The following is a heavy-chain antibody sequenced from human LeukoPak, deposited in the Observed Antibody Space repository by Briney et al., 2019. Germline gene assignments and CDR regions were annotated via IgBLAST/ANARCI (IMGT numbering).Heavy chain of an antibody. V-gene: IGHV5-51*01. CDR1: GYGFTSYW. J-gene: IGHJ3*02. D-gene: IGHD3-22*01. Sequence: GESLKISCKGSGYGFTSYWIGWVRQMPGKGLEWMGIIYPGDSDTRYSPSFQGQVTISADKSISTAYLQWSSLKASDTAMYYCARPDYDSSLRGAFDIWGQGTMVTVSS. CDR3: ARPDYDSSLRGAFDI. CDR2: IYPGDSDT.